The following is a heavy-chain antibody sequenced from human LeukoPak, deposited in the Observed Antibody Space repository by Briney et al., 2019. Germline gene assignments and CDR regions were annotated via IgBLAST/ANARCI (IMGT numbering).Heavy chain of an antibody. CDR3: AGEVGVRDFGN. Sequence: GGSLRLSCAASGFTFRNAWMSWVRQAPGKGLEWVAFISYDGNIQYYADSVEGRFTISRDNSDNTLYLQMNSLRPEDTAMYFCAGEVGVRDFGNWGQGTLVTVSS. D-gene: IGHD3-10*01. V-gene: IGHV3-30-3*01. CDR1: GFTFRNAW. J-gene: IGHJ4*02. CDR2: ISYDGNIQ.